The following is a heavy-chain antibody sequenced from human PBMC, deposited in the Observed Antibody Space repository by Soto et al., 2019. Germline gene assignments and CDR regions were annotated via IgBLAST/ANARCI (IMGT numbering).Heavy chain of an antibody. V-gene: IGHV3-23*01. CDR2: ISGSGGST. Sequence: EVQLLESGGGLVQPGGSPRLSCAASGFTFSSYAMSWVRQAPGKGLEWVSAISGSGGSTYYADSVKGRFTISRDNSKNTLYLQMNSLRAEDTAVYYCAKDLKDGYNRLGVYWGQGTLVTVSS. J-gene: IGHJ4*02. CDR1: GFTFSSYA. D-gene: IGHD3-16*01. CDR3: AKDLKDGYNRLGVY.